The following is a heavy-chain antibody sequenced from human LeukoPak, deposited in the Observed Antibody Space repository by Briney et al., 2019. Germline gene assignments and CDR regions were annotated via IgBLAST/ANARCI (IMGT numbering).Heavy chain of an antibody. V-gene: IGHV4-38-2*02. D-gene: IGHD2-2*01. J-gene: IGHJ6*03. CDR1: GYSISSGYY. CDR2: INHSGST. CDR3: ARRGSRTYYYYYMDV. Sequence: SETLSLTCTVSGYSISSGYYWGWIRQPPGKGLEWIGEINHSGSTNYNPSLKSRVTISVDTSKNQFSLKLSSVTAADTAVYYCARRGSRTYYYYYMDVWGKGTTVTISS.